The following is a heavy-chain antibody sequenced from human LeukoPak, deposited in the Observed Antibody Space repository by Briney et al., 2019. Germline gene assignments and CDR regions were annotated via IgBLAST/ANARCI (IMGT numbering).Heavy chain of an antibody. V-gene: IGHV5-51*01. Sequence: GDSLKISWKGSGYSFTTYWIGWSAQLPGKGLGGMGIIYPGDSDTRYSPSFQGQVTISADKSIGTAYLQWSSLKASDTAMYFCARQSVYSGYEPIDYWGQGTLVTVSS. D-gene: IGHD5-12*01. CDR1: GYSFTTYW. CDR3: ARQSVYSGYEPIDY. CDR2: IYPGDSDT. J-gene: IGHJ4*02.